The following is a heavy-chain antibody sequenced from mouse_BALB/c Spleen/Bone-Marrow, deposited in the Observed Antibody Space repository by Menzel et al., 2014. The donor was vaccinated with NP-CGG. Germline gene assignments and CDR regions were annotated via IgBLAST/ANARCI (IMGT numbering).Heavy chain of an antibody. Sequence: EVQGVESGGGLVKPGGSLKLSCAASGFAFSSYDMSWVRQTPEKRLEWVATISSGGSYTYYPDSVKGRFTISRDNARNTLYLQMSSLRSEDTASYYCARPLTGAYFDYWGQGTTLTVSS. D-gene: IGHD4-1*01. V-gene: IGHV5-9*02. J-gene: IGHJ2*01. CDR2: ISSGGSYT. CDR1: GFAFSSYD. CDR3: ARPLTGAYFDY.